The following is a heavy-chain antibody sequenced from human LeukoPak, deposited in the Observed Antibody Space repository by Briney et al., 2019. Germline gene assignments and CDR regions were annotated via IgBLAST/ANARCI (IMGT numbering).Heavy chain of an antibody. D-gene: IGHD3-22*01. Sequence: PGGSLRLSCAASGFTVSSNDMSWVRQAQGKGREWVSVIYSGGSTYYADSVKGRFTITRDNSKNTLYLQMNSLRAEDTAVYYCARDPPRFLSSGYANDYWGQGTLVTVSS. V-gene: IGHV3-53*01. CDR1: GFTVSSND. CDR3: ARDPPRFLSSGYANDY. J-gene: IGHJ4*02. CDR2: IYSGGST.